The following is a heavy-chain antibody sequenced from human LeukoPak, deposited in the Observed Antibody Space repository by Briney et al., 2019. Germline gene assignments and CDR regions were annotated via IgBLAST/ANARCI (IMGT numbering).Heavy chain of an antibody. J-gene: IGHJ5*02. CDR3: ASRRLGWFDP. CDR1: GYTFTSYD. Sequence: ASVKVSCKASGYTFTSYDINWVRQATGQGLEWMGWMNPNSGNTGYAQTFQGRVTMTGDTSISTAYMELSSLRSEDTAVYYCASRRLGWFDPWGQGTLVTVSS. V-gene: IGHV1-8*01. D-gene: IGHD5/OR15-5a*01. CDR2: MNPNSGNT.